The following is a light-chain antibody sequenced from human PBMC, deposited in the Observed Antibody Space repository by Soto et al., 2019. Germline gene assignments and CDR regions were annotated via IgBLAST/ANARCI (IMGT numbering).Light chain of an antibody. J-gene: IGKJ2*01. V-gene: IGKV3-20*01. Sequence: EIGWTQSPGTLSLSPGERATLSCRARQTGSSYFLAWYQQKPGQAPRLLIYGTSNRATGIPDRFSGSGSGTDFTLTISRLQPEDVEVYYCQRYGDSPLYTFGQRTKLEI. CDR2: GTS. CDR3: QRYGDSPLYT. CDR1: QTGSSYF.